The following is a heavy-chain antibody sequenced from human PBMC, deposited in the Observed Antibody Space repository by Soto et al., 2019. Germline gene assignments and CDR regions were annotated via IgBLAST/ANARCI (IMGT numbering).Heavy chain of an antibody. CDR2: LNKDGRRT. CDR3: GRDLGGVGSY. J-gene: IGHJ1*01. V-gene: IGHV3-74*01. CDR1: GFTFSNYW. Sequence: SLRLSCAASGFTFSNYWFHWVRQAPGKGLVWVSRLNKDGRRTDYADSVKDRFTIFRDKARNTLYPQINSLIAEDTAVYYCGRDLGGVGSYWGQGTLVTVTS. D-gene: IGHD3-10*01.